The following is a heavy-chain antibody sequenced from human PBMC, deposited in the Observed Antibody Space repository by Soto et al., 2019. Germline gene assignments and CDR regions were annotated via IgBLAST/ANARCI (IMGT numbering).Heavy chain of an antibody. CDR1: GFTFDDYA. Sequence: EVQLVESGGGLVQPGRSLRLSCAASGFTFDDYAMHWVRQAPGKGLEWVSGISWNSGSIGYADSVKGRFTISRDNAKNSLYLQMNSLRAEDTDLYYCAKGLVDASFDYWGQGTMVTVSS. CDR3: AKGLVDASFDY. CDR2: ISWNSGSI. V-gene: IGHV3-9*01. J-gene: IGHJ4*02. D-gene: IGHD1-26*01.